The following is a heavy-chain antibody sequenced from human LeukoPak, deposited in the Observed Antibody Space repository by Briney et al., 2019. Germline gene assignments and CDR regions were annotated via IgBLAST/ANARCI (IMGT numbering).Heavy chain of an antibody. V-gene: IGHV1-2*02. D-gene: IGHD6-13*01. CDR1: GYTFTGYY. CDR2: INPNSGGT. CDR3: ARDIPGSSWYIYYYYGMDV. Sequence: ASVKVSCKASGYTFTGYYMHWVRQAPGQGLEWMGWINPNSGGTNYAQKLQGRVTMTTDTSTSTAYMELRSLRSDDTAVYYCARDIPGSSWYIYYYYGMDVWGQGTTVTVSS. J-gene: IGHJ6*02.